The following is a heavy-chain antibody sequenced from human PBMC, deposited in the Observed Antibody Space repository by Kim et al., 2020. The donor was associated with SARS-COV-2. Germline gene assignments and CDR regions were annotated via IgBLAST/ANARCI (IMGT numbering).Heavy chain of an antibody. V-gene: IGHV3-21*01. CDR1: GFTFSSYS. D-gene: IGHD5-12*01. Sequence: GGSLRLSCAASGFTFSSYSMNWVRQAPGKGLEWVSSISSSSSYIYYADSVKGRFTISRDNAKNSLYLQMNSLRAEGTAVYYCARVSSRDIVATITTYYYYGMGVGGQGTTVTVSS. CDR3: ARVSSRDIVATITTYYYYGMGV. J-gene: IGHJ6*02. CDR2: ISSSSSYI.